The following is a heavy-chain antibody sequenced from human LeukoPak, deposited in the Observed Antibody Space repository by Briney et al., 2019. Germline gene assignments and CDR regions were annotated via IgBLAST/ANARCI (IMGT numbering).Heavy chain of an antibody. CDR3: VRDNAGGDH. Sequence: GGSLRLSCEGSGFDFSNYWMSWVRQAPGKGLEWLANIKQDGGETFYVDSAMGRFTISRDNAKNSVYLQMNSLRVEDTAVYFCVRDNAGGDHWGQGTLVTVSS. CDR2: IKQDGGET. J-gene: IGHJ4*02. D-gene: IGHD2-2*01. CDR1: GFDFSNYW. V-gene: IGHV3-7*05.